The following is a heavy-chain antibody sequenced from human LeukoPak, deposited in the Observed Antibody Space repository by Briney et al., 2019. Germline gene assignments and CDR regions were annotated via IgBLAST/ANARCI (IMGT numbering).Heavy chain of an antibody. CDR1: GYTFISCY. Sequence: ASVKVSCKACGYTFISCYIHWVRQAPGQGLEWMGIINPSGGRTGNAQKSQGRATMTRDMSRSTVYMELSSLRSEDTAVYYCARGYYDILTGYLGHDAFDIWGQGTMVTVSS. V-gene: IGHV1-46*01. J-gene: IGHJ3*02. CDR3: ARGYYDILTGYLGHDAFDI. CDR2: INPSGGRT. D-gene: IGHD3-9*01.